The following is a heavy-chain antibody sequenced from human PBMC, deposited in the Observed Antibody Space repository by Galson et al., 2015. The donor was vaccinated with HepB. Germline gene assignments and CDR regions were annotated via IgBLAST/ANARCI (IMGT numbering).Heavy chain of an antibody. Sequence: SLRLSCAASGFTISSYAMGWVRQAPGKGLEWVSAISGSGGSTYYADSVKGRFTISRDNSKNTLYLQMNSLRAEDTAVYYCAKGDNGDYGVFDYWGQGTLVTVSS. J-gene: IGHJ4*02. CDR1: GFTISSYA. CDR3: AKGDNGDYGVFDY. D-gene: IGHD4-17*01. CDR2: ISGSGGST. V-gene: IGHV3-23*01.